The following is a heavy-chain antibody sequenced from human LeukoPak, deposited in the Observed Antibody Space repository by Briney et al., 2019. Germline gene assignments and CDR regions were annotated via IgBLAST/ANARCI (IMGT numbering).Heavy chain of an antibody. CDR2: ISSSSRYI. D-gene: IGHD1-26*01. J-gene: IGHJ4*02. Sequence: GGSLRLSCAASGFTFSSYSMNWVRQAPGKGLEWVSSISSSSRYIYYADSVKGRFSISRDNAKNSLYLQMNSLRAEDTAVYYCARGGSSILDYWGQGTLVAVSS. CDR1: GFTFSSYS. V-gene: IGHV3-21*01. CDR3: ARGGSSILDY.